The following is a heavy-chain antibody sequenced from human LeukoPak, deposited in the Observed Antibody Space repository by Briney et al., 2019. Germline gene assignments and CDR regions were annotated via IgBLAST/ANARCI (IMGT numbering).Heavy chain of an antibody. D-gene: IGHD5-24*01. CDR1: GGSISSYY. Sequence: PSETLSLTCTVSGGSISSYYWSWIRQPPGKGLEWIGYIYYSGSTNYNPSLKSRVTISVDTSKNQFSLKLSSVTAADTAVYYCARDDGYTKRIDYWGQGTLVTVSS. CDR3: ARDDGYTKRIDY. CDR2: IYYSGST. V-gene: IGHV4-59*01. J-gene: IGHJ4*02.